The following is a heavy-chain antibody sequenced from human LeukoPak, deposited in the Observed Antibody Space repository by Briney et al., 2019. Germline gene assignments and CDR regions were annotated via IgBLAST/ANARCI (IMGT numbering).Heavy chain of an antibody. Sequence: GGSLRLSCAASGFTFSSYWMHWVRQAPGKGLVWVSRINTDGSSTSYADSVKGRFTISRDNAKNTLYLQMNSLRAEDTAVYYCAREHSSYYMDVWGKGTTVTVSS. CDR3: AREHSSYYMDV. D-gene: IGHD4-11*01. CDR1: GFTFSSYW. CDR2: INTDGSST. V-gene: IGHV3-74*01. J-gene: IGHJ6*03.